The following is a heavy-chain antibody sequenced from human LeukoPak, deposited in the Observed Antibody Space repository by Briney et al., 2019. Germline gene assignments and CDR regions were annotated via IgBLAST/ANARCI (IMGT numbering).Heavy chain of an antibody. CDR3: ARHPQNYYYYMDV. V-gene: IGHV3-11*01. J-gene: IGHJ6*03. Sequence: GGSLRLSCAASGVTFSDYYMSWIRQAPGKGLEWVSYISSSGSTIYYADPVKGRFTISRDNAKNSLYLQMNSLRAEDTAVSYCARHPQNYYYYMDVWGKGTTVTVSS. CDR1: GVTFSDYY. CDR2: ISSSGSTI.